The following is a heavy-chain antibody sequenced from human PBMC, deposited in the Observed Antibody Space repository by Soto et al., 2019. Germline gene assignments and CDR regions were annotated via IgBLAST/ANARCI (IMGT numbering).Heavy chain of an antibody. J-gene: IGHJ3*02. CDR1: GGSFSGYY. D-gene: IGHD3-10*01. CDR2: INHSGST. CDR3: ARGPRRAYYDGSGTQGYAFDI. Sequence: PSETLSLTCAVYGGSFSGYYWSWIRRPPGKGLEWIGEINHSGSTNYNPSLKSRVTISVDTSKNQFSLKLSSVTAADTAVYYCARGPRRAYYDGSGTQGYAFDIWGQGTMVTVSS. V-gene: IGHV4-34*01.